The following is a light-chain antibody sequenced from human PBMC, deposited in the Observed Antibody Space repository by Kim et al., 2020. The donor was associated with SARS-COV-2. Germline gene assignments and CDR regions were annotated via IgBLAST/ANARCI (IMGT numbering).Light chain of an antibody. CDR3: QVWDSSTYV. Sequence: SVALGQTARITCGGNNIGSKNVHWYQQKPGQAPVLVIYRDSNRPSGIPERFSGSNSGNTDTLTISRAQAGDEADYYCQVWDSSTYVFGTGTKVTVL. V-gene: IGLV3-9*01. CDR2: RDS. J-gene: IGLJ1*01. CDR1: NIGSKN.